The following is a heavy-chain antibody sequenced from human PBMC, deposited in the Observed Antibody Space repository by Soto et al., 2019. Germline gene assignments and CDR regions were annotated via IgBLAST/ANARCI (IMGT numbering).Heavy chain of an antibody. CDR1: GYTFTNYD. V-gene: IGHV1-8*01. J-gene: IGHJ4*02. CDR2: MNPNSGNT. D-gene: IGHD3-9*01. CDR3: VGIFGAILSTGYYIAFDY. Sequence: QVQLVQSGAEVKKPGASVKVSCKASGYTFTNYDINWVRQATGQGLEWMGWMNPNSGNTGYAQKFQGKITMTRNTSITNAHMELSSLRSEDTAVYYCVGIFGAILSTGYYIAFDYWGQGTLVTVSS.